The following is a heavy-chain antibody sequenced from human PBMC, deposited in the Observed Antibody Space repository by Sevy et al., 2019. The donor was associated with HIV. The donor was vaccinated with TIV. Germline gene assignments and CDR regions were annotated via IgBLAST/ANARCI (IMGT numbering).Heavy chain of an antibody. V-gene: IGHV3-11*01. CDR1: GFIFSDYY. Sequence: GGSLRLSCAASGFIFSDYYMSWIRQAPGKGLEWVSYISGGGNTIYYTDSVKGRFTISRDNAKDSLYLQMNSLRAEDTGVYYCARAGGSWALRYWGQGSLVTVSS. CDR2: ISGGGNTI. D-gene: IGHD1-26*01. CDR3: ARAGGSWALRY. J-gene: IGHJ4*02.